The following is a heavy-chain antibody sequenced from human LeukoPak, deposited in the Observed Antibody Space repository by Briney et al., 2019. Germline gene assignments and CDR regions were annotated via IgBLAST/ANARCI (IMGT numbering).Heavy chain of an antibody. CDR1: GLTFSSYA. CDR2: ITGSGDDA. Sequence: GGSLRLSCAASGLTFSSYAMSWVRQAPGKGLEWVSAITGSGDDAYYADSVHGRFTMSRDNSKSTLYLQMNSLRVEDTALYYCAKESTGSPPDYWGQGTLVTVSS. J-gene: IGHJ4*02. V-gene: IGHV3-23*01. D-gene: IGHD1-26*01. CDR3: AKESTGSPPDY.